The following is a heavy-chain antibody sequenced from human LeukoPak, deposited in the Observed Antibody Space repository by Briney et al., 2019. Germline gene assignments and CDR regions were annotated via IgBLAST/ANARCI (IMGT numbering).Heavy chain of an antibody. V-gene: IGHV1-2*06. D-gene: IGHD3-10*01. CDR1: GYTFTGYY. J-gene: IGHJ6*03. Sequence: ASVKVSCKASGYTFTGYYMHWVRQAPGQGLEWMGRINPNSGGTNYAQKFQGRVTMTRDTSISTAYMEPSRLRSDDTAVYYCARVTGYYYYYMDVWGKGTTVTVSS. CDR2: INPNSGGT. CDR3: ARVTGYYYYYMDV.